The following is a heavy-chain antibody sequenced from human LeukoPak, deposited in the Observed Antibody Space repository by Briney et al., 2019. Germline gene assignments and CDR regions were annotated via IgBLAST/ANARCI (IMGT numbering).Heavy chain of an antibody. CDR2: FDPEDGET. Sequence: ASVKVSCKVSGYTLTELSMHWVRQAPGKGLEWMGGFDPEDGETIYAQKFQGRVTITADESTSTAYMELSSLRSEDTAVYYCARDYGGNSGHYWGQGTLVTVSS. CDR1: GYTLTELS. V-gene: IGHV1-24*01. CDR3: ARDYGGNSGHY. J-gene: IGHJ4*02. D-gene: IGHD4-23*01.